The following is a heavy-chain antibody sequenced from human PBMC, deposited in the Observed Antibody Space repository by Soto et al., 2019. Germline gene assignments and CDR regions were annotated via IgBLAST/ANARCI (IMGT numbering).Heavy chain of an antibody. CDR2: VHTSGST. CDR3: VREKALDSTGWIDL. CDR1: GDSISSYF. D-gene: IGHD1-1*01. J-gene: IGHJ5*02. V-gene: IGHV4-4*07. Sequence: SETLYLTCTVSGDSISSYFWSWVRQPAGKGLEWIGRVHTSGSTTYNPSLKSRVTMSVDTSKSQFSLKLTSGTAADTAVYYCVREKALDSTGWIDLCGQGTLVTVSS.